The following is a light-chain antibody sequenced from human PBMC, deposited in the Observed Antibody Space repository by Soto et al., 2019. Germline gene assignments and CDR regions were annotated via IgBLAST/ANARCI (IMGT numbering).Light chain of an antibody. Sequence: EIVMTQSPATLSVSPGESATLSCRASQSVSSYLAWYQQKPGQAPRLVIYGASTRATGIPARFSGSGSGAELTLTFSILQFYDFAVYYSQPHYIWPPTLGG. CDR2: GAS. CDR1: QSVSSY. V-gene: IGKV3-15*01. J-gene: IGKJ4*01. CDR3: QPHYIWPPT.